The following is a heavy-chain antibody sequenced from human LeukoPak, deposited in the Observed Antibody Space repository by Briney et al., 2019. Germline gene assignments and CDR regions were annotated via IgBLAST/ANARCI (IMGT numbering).Heavy chain of an antibody. Sequence: GGSLRLSCAASGFTFSNAWMSWVRQAPGKGLEWVGRIKSKTDGGTADYAASVEGRFTISRDDSNNIVYLQMNSLKTEDTAVYYCTRGLEGFTAYDDFWGQGTLVTVSS. CDR2: IKSKTDGGTA. D-gene: IGHD5-12*01. J-gene: IGHJ4*02. V-gene: IGHV3-15*01. CDR1: GFTFSNAW. CDR3: TRGLEGFTAYDDF.